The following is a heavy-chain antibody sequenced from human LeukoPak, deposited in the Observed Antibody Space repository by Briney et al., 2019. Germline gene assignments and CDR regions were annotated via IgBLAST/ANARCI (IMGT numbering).Heavy chain of an antibody. CDR3: ARAGSTVIHY. CDR1: GGSISSSSYY. Sequence: SETLSLTCTVSGGSISSSSYYWGWIRQPPGKGLEWIGSIYYSGSTYYNPSLKSRVTISVDTSKNQLSLKLSSVTAADTAVYYCARAGSTVIHYWGQGTLVTVSS. J-gene: IGHJ4*02. D-gene: IGHD4-17*01. CDR2: IYYSGST. V-gene: IGHV4-39*07.